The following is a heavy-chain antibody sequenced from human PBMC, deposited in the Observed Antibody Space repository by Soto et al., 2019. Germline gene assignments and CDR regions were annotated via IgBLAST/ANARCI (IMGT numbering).Heavy chain of an antibody. D-gene: IGHD6-13*01. CDR1: GGTFSSYA. Sequence: SVKVSCKASGGTFSSYAISWVRQAPGQGLEWMGGIIPIFGTANYAQEFQGRVTITADESTSTAYMELSSLRSEDTAVYYCARDGVRSSSSSWYETGYYYYGMDVWGQGTTVTVS. CDR3: ARDGVRSSSSSWYETGYYYYGMDV. V-gene: IGHV1-69*13. CDR2: IIPIFGTA. J-gene: IGHJ6*02.